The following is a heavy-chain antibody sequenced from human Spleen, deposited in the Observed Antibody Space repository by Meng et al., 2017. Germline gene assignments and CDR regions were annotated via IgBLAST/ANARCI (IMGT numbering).Heavy chain of an antibody. J-gene: IGHJ4*02. CDR3: TRGYGSTWPTSDY. D-gene: IGHD1-7*01. CDR2: IHHDGST. V-gene: IGHV4-34*01. CDR1: GGSFSGYH. Sequence: QVKIQQWGAGLVKPSETRSLNCAVYGGSFSGYHWTWIRQPPGKGLEWIGEIHHDGSTNYNPSLKGRVAISVDTSKNQFSLNLSSVTAADTAVYYCTRGYGSTWPTSDYWGQGTLVTVSS.